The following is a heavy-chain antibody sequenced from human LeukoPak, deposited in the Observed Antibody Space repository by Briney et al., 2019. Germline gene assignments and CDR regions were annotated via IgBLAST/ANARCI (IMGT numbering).Heavy chain of an antibody. Sequence: PGGSLRLSCAASGLAFSSYAMHWVRQAPGKGLEWVAVISYDGSNKYYADSVKGRFTISRDNSKNTLYLQMNSLRAEDTAVYYCAREAEEVDSSGSYFDYWGQGTLVTVSS. CDR3: AREAEEVDSSGSYFDY. CDR2: ISYDGSNK. D-gene: IGHD3-22*01. CDR1: GLAFSSYA. J-gene: IGHJ4*02. V-gene: IGHV3-30-3*01.